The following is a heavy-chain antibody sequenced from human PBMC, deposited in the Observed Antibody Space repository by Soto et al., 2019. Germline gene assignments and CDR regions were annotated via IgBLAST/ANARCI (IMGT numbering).Heavy chain of an antibody. CDR1: GGSISSYF. CDR2: IDYSGST. CDR3: ARPNAELRGFWYYDL. Sequence: QLQESGPGLVKPSETLSLTCTISGGSISSYFWSWMRQSPGKGLEWIGYIDYSGSTSFNPSLNSRVSLSIDRSNNHFSLNLRFVTAADTAVYYCARPNAELRGFWYYDLWGRGTLVTVSS. D-gene: IGHD3-16*01. V-gene: IGHV4-59*08. J-gene: IGHJ2*01.